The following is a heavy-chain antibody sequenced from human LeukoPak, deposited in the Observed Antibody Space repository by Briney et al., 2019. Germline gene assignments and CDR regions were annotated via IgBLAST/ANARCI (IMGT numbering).Heavy chain of an antibody. CDR3: ANCYRLGTVCHPCSAFDV. J-gene: IGHJ6*02. D-gene: IGHD3-16*02. CDR1: GFAFEDYA. CDR2: ISAGGGTP. Sequence: GGSLRLSCAASGFAFEDYAMHWVRQVPGKGLEWVSAISAGGGTPYYADSVKGRFTISRDNSKNSLYLQMNSLTTEDTGSYYCANCYRLGTVCHPCSAFDVWGQGTTVTVSS. V-gene: IGHV3-43*02.